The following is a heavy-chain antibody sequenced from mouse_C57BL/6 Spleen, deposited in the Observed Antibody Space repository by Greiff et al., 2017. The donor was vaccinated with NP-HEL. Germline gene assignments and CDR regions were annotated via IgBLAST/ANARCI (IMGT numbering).Heavy chain of an antibody. CDR1: GYTFTSYW. CDR3: ARGHTPRYFDV. J-gene: IGHJ1*03. V-gene: IGHV1-53*01. Sequence: QVQLQQPGTELVKPGASVKLSCKASGYTFTSYWMHWVKQRPGQGLEWIGDINPSNGGTNYNEKFKSKATLTVDKSSSTAYMQHSGLTSEDSAVYYCARGHTPRYFDVWGTGTTVTVSS. CDR2: INPSNGGT. D-gene: IGHD5-1-1*01.